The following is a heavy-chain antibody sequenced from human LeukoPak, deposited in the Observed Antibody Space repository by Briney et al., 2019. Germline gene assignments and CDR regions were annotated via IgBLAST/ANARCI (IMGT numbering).Heavy chain of an antibody. CDR3: AKVGSSWYLEDYYFDY. V-gene: IGHV3-23*01. CDR1: GFTFSCYA. CDR2: ISGSGGST. D-gene: IGHD6-13*01. J-gene: IGHJ4*02. Sequence: GGSLRLSCAASGFTFSCYAMSWVRQAPGKGLEWVSAISGSGGSTYYADSVKGRFTISRDNSKNTLYLQMNSLRAEDTAVYYCAKVGSSWYLEDYYFDYWGQGTLVTVSS.